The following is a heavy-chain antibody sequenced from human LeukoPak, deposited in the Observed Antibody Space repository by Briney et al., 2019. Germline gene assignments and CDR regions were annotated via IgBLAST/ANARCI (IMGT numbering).Heavy chain of an antibody. CDR3: ATYRQVLLPFES. CDR2: IFPSGGEI. CDR1: GFTFSTFA. D-gene: IGHD2-8*02. J-gene: IGHJ4*02. Sequence: GGSLRLSCAASGFTFSTFAMIWVRQPPGKGLEWVSGIFPSGGEIHYADSVRGRFTISRDNSKSTLSLQMNSLRAEDTAIYYCATYRQVLLPFESWGQGTLVTVSS. V-gene: IGHV3-23*01.